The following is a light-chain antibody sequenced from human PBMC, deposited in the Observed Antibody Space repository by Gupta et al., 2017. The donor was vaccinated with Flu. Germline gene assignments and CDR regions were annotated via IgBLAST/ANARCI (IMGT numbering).Light chain of an antibody. CDR1: KLGDKY. CDR3: KAWHSNVV. Sequence: PTARITCTAGKLGDKYAGWCQQKARQPLGLVINKDSKGPSGIPARFSGSNSGNTATLTISGDKAMDEDEYYYKAWHSNVVFGGGTKLTVL. V-gene: IGLV3-1*01. CDR2: KDS. J-gene: IGLJ2*01.